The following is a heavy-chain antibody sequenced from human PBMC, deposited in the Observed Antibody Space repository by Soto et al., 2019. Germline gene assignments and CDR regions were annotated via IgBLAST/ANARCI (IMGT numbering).Heavy chain of an antibody. D-gene: IGHD3-10*01. CDR3: APHLCGDLGGVDY. J-gene: IGHJ4*02. Sequence: QVQLVESGGGVVQPGRSLRLSCAASGFTFSSYGMHWVRQAPGKGLEWVAVISYDGSNKYYADSVKGRFTISRDNSKNTLYLQMNSLRTEDTAVYYCAPHLCGDLGGVDYWGQGTLVTVSS. V-gene: IGHV3-30*03. CDR2: ISYDGSNK. CDR1: GFTFSSYG.